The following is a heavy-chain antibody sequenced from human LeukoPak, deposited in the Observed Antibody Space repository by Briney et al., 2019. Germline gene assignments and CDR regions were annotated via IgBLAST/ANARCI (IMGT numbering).Heavy chain of an antibody. Sequence: ASVKVSCKASGYTFTSYDINWVRQATGQGLEWMGWMNPNSGNTGYAQKFQGRVTMTRSTSISTAYMELSSLRSEDTAVYYCARGLSYGSGSYYLGDVWGKGTTVTISS. J-gene: IGHJ6*04. D-gene: IGHD3-10*01. V-gene: IGHV1-8*01. CDR3: ARGLSYGSGSYYLGDV. CDR1: GYTFTSYD. CDR2: MNPNSGNT.